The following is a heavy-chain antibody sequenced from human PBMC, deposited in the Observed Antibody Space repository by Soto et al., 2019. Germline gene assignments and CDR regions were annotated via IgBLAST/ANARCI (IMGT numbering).Heavy chain of an antibody. Sequence: GESLKISCMRSGYSFTSYWITWVRQMPGKGLVCMGRIDLSNSYTNYSPSFQGHVTILRDKSISTAYLQWNSWKASNIANHCCVRRYSSSSLPDYWGQGTLVTVSS. CDR1: GYSFTSYW. J-gene: IGHJ4*02. D-gene: IGHD6-6*01. CDR2: IDLSNSYT. V-gene: IGHV5-10-1*01. CDR3: VRRYSSSSLPDY.